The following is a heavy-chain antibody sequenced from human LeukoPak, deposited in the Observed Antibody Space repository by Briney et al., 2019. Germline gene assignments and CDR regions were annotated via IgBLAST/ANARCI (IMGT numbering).Heavy chain of an antibody. J-gene: IGHJ6*03. CDR2: IRYDGSNK. D-gene: IGHD4-23*01. CDR1: GFTFSSYG. V-gene: IGHV3-30*02. Sequence: GGSLRLSCAASGFTFSSYGMHWVRQAPGKGLEWEAFIRYDGSNKYYADSVKGRFTISRDNSKNTLYLQMNSLRAEDTAVYYCAKGGGKTLYYYYYYYMDVWGKGTTVTTSS. CDR3: AKGGGKTLYYYYYYYMDV.